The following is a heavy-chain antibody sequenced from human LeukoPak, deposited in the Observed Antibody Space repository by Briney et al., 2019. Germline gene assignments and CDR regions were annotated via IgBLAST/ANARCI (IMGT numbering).Heavy chain of an antibody. J-gene: IGHJ3*02. Sequence: ASVKVSCKASGGTFSSYAISWVRQAPGQGLEWMGRIIPILGIANYAQKFQGRVTITADKSTSTAYMELSSLRSEDTAVYYCARDSGSYFHDAFDIWGQGTMVTVSS. V-gene: IGHV1-69*04. CDR1: GGTFSSYA. CDR3: ARDSGSYFHDAFDI. CDR2: IIPILGIA. D-gene: IGHD1-26*01.